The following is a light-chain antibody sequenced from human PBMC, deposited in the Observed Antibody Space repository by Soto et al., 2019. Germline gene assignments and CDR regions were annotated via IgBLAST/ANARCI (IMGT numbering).Light chain of an antibody. CDR3: QQSYSTPFT. CDR1: QNISNY. V-gene: IGKV1-39*01. J-gene: IGKJ3*01. Sequence: DIQMTQSPSSLSTSVGDRVTLTCRASQNISNYLNWYQQKPGKAPKLLIYAASSLQSGVPSSFSGSGSGTDFTLTISSLQPEDFATYYCQQSYSTPFTFGPGTNVDIK. CDR2: AAS.